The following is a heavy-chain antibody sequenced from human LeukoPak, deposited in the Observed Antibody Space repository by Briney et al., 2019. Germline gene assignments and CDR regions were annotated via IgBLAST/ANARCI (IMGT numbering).Heavy chain of an antibody. CDR2: INYSGTT. V-gene: IGHV4-31*03. J-gene: IGHJ4*02. Sequence: SESLSLTCTVSGDSISRGDYYWSWARQHPGKGLEWIGYINYSGTTYYNPSLTSRVTISVDTSKNQFSLKLSSVTAADTAVYYCARNYCRGGTCYSWDYWGQGTLVTVSS. CDR1: GDSISRGDYY. D-gene: IGHD2-15*01. CDR3: ARNYCRGGTCYSWDY.